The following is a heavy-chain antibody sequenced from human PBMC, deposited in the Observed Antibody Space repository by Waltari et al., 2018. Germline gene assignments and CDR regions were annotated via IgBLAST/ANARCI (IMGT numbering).Heavy chain of an antibody. CDR1: GFTFSDYW. J-gene: IGHJ4*02. V-gene: IGHV3-74*01. CDR3: ARKGGRGYPYGPFFYDH. Sequence: EVHLVQAGGDLVQPGGSLRLSCAASGFTFSDYWLHWVRQVPGKGLVWGARINIDGGYISYADSVKGRFTISRDNTKNTVYLQLNSLRVEDTGVYYCARKGGRGYPYGPFFYDHWGQGTLVTVSS. D-gene: IGHD5-18*01. CDR2: INIDGGYI.